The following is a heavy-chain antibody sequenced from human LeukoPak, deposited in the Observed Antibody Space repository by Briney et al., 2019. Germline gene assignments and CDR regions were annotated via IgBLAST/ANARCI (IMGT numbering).Heavy chain of an antibody. CDR1: YFPFSNHW. CDR3: ARQQHSGSYGYFDY. J-gene: IGHJ4*02. V-gene: IGHV3-7*01. Sequence: GGSLRLSCAASYFPFSNHWMSWFRQAPGKGLEWLANIKEDESEKYYVASVKGRFTISRDNAKNSLYLQMNSLRVEDTAVYYCARQQHSGSYGYFDYWGQGTLVTVSS. D-gene: IGHD1-26*01. CDR2: IKEDESEK.